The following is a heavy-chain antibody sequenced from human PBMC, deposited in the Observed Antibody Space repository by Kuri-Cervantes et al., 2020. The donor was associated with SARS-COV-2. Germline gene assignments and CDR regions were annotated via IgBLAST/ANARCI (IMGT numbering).Heavy chain of an antibody. CDR1: GFTFGDYA. CDR2: IRSKAYGGTT. J-gene: IGHJ4*02. CDR3: AKDFLSMIVVVINYFDY. D-gene: IGHD3-22*01. Sequence: GESLKISCTASGFTFGDYAMSWVRQAPGKGLEWVGFIRSKAYGGTTEYAASVKGRFTISRDNSKNTLYLQMNSLRAEDTAVYYCAKDFLSMIVVVINYFDYWGQGTLVTVSS. V-gene: IGHV3-49*04.